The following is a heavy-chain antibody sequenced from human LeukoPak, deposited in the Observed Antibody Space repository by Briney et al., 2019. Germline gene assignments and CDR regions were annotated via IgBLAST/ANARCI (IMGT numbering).Heavy chain of an antibody. V-gene: IGHV3-23*01. Sequence: GGSLRLSCAASGISFSNYAMSWVRQAPGKGLEWVSDIRASSGRTYYADSVKGRFTISRDNSKNTLYLQMNSLRADDTALYYCARDSDFYDSLTFYGMDVWGQGTTVIVSS. CDR1: GISFSNYA. CDR3: ARDSDFYDSLTFYGMDV. J-gene: IGHJ6*02. CDR2: IRASSGRT. D-gene: IGHD3-3*01.